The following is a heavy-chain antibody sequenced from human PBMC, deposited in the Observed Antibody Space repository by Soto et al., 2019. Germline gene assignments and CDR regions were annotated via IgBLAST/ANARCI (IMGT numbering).Heavy chain of an antibody. J-gene: IGHJ4*02. CDR3: ARAAVAGGYVEY. CDR2: ISSSSSYT. D-gene: IGHD6-19*01. CDR1: GCNISDYC. V-gene: IGHV3-11*05. Sequence: GLMRHSCAVSGCNISDYCVRWIRKAPGKGLEWVSYISSSSSYTNYADSVKGRFTISRDNAKNSLYLQMNSLRAEDTAVYYCARAAVAGGYVEYWGQGTLVTVSS.